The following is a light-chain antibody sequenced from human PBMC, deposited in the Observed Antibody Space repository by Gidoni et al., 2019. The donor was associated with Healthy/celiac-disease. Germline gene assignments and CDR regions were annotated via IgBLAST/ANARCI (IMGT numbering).Light chain of an antibody. Sequence: DIQMTQSPSTLSASVGDRVTITCRASQSISSWLAWYQQKPGKAPKLLIYKASSLESGVPSRFSGSGSGTESTLTISILQPDDFATYCCQQYNSYSWTFGQGTKVEIK. CDR3: QQYNSYSWT. J-gene: IGKJ1*01. CDR2: KAS. CDR1: QSISSW. V-gene: IGKV1-5*03.